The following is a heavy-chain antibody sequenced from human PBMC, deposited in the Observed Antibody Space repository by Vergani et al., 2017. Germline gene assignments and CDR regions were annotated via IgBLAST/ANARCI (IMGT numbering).Heavy chain of an antibody. CDR2: IYYSGST. J-gene: IGHJ4*02. Sequence: QVQLQESGPRLVKPSQTLSLTCTVSGGSISSGGYYWSWIRQHPGKGLEWIGSIYYSGSTYYNPSLKSRVTISVDTSKNQFSLKLSSVTAADTAVYYCARHDGSSSTFGYWGQGTLVTVSS. CDR1: GGSISSGGYY. D-gene: IGHD6-6*01. CDR3: ARHDGSSSTFGY. V-gene: IGHV4-39*01.